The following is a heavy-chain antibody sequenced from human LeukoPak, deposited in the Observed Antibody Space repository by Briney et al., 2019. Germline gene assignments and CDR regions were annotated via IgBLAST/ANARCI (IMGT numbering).Heavy chain of an antibody. CDR1: GYTFTSYY. CDR2: INPSGGST. D-gene: IGHD6-19*01. Sequence: GASVKVSCKASGYTFTSYYMHWVRQAPGQGLEWMGIINPSGGSTSYAQKFQGRVTMTRDMSTSTVYMELSSLRSEDTAVYYCARDRYSSGWSSRYYFDYWGQGTLVTVSS. J-gene: IGHJ4*02. V-gene: IGHV1-46*01. CDR3: ARDRYSSGWSSRYYFDY.